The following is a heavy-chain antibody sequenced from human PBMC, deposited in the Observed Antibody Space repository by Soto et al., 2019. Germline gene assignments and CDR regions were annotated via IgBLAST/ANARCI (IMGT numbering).Heavy chain of an antibody. V-gene: IGHV3-21*01. J-gene: IGHJ6*03. D-gene: IGHD1-26*01. CDR2: ISSSSSYI. CDR1: GFTFSSYS. Sequence: GGSLRLSCAASGFTFSSYSMNWVRQAPGKGLEWVSSISSSSSYIYYADSVKGRFTISRDNAKNSLYLQMNSLRAEDTAVYYCARSGGYYYYMDVWGKGTTVTVSS. CDR3: ARSGGYYYYMDV.